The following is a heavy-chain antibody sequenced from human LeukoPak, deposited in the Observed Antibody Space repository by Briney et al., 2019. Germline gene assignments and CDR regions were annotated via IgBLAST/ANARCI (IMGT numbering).Heavy chain of an antibody. V-gene: IGHV4-59*08. Sequence: SETLSLTCTVSGGSISSYYWSWIRQPPGKGLEWIGYIYYSGSTNYNPSLKSRVTISVDTSKNQFSLKLSSVTAADTAVYYCARHKDYYYSYMDVWGKGTTVTISS. J-gene: IGHJ6*03. CDR2: IYYSGST. CDR1: GGSISSYY. CDR3: ARHKDYYYSYMDV.